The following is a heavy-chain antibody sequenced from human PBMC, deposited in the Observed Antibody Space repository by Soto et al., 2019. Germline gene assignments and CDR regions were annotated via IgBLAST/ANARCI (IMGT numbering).Heavy chain of an antibody. CDR2: ISSSGCSP. J-gene: IGHJ4*02. Sequence: GGSLRLSCAASGFTFSTYAMSWVRQAPGKGLEWVSAISSSGCSPYYADSVKGRFTISRDNSKNTLYLQMNSLRAEDTAVYYCAKFSYDSSGYLFDYWGQGTLVTVS. CDR1: GFTFSTYA. V-gene: IGHV3-23*01. CDR3: AKFSYDSSGYLFDY. D-gene: IGHD3-22*01.